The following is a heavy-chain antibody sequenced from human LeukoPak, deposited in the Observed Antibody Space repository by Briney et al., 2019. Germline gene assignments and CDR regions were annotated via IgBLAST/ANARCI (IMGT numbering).Heavy chain of an antibody. J-gene: IGHJ4*02. CDR2: ISGSGVST. CDR3: AKGDYYGSGSYYNGY. V-gene: IGHV3-23*01. CDR1: GFRFSSYA. D-gene: IGHD3-10*01. Sequence: GWSLRLACAASGFRFSSYAMSWVRQAPGKGLEWVSAISGSGVSTYYADSVKGRFTVSRDNSKNTLYLQMSSLRAEDTAVYYCAKGDYYGSGSYYNGYWGQGTLVTVSS.